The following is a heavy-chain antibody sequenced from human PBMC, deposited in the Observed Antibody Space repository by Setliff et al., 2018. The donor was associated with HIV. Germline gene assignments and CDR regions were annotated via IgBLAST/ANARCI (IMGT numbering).Heavy chain of an antibody. Sequence: ASVKVSCKASGYIFTNYGISWVRQAPGQGLEWMGWITGYNGNTNYAEKFQGRVTMTIDTSTSTAYLELRRLRSDDTAVYYCVRGHCNSDKCWYTWFDPWGQGTLVTVSS. CDR2: ITGYNGNT. CDR1: GYIFTNYG. D-gene: IGHD2-2*01. CDR3: VRGHCNSDKCWYTWFDP. J-gene: IGHJ5*02. V-gene: IGHV1-18*01.